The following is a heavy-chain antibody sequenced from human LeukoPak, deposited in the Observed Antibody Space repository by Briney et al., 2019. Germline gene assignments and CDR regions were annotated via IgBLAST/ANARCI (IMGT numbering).Heavy chain of an antibody. CDR2: ISYDGSNK. V-gene: IGHV3-30*04. D-gene: IGHD2-21*01. J-gene: IGHJ4*02. CDR3: VRGFLGPDH. CDR1: GFTFSSYA. Sequence: GGSLRLSCAASGFTFSSYAMHWVRQAPGKGLEWVAVISYDGSNKYYADSVEGRFTISRDNARNTLYLQMNSLRVEDTAVYYCVRGFLGPDHWGQGTLVTVSS.